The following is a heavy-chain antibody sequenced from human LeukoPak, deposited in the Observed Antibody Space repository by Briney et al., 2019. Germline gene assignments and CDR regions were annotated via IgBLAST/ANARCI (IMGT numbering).Heavy chain of an antibody. CDR3: ARAIKVVVITPLGY. D-gene: IGHD3-22*01. Sequence: SETLSLTCAVSGGSISSYYWSWIRQPPGKGLEWIGYIYYSGSTNYNPSLKSRVTISVDTSKNQFSLKLSSVTADDTAVYYCARAIKVVVITPLGYWGQGTLVTVSS. CDR1: GGSISSYY. CDR2: IYYSGST. V-gene: IGHV4-59*01. J-gene: IGHJ4*02.